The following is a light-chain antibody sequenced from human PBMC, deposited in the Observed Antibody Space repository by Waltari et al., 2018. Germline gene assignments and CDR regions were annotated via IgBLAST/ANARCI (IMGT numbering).Light chain of an antibody. V-gene: IGLV2-8*01. J-gene: IGLJ2*01. CDR2: EVS. CDR1: SSDISTYNY. CDR3: SSYTGGNNLI. Sequence: QSALTQPPSASGSPGQSVTISCTGPSSDISTYNYVSWYQKYPDKAPKLIIFEVSKRPSGVPDRFSGSKSGNTASLTVSGLQSEEEADYYCSSYTGGNNLIFGGGTKLTVL.